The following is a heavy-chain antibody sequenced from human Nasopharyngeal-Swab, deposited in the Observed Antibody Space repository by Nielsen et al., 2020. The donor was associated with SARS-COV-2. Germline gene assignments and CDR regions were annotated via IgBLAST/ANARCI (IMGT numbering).Heavy chain of an antibody. V-gene: IGHV3-23*01. D-gene: IGHD5-18*01. Sequence: GESLKISCAASGFTFSSYWMHWVRQAPGKGLEWVSAISGSGGSTYYADSVKGRFTISRDNSKNTLYLQMNSLRAEDTAVYYCAKDSRIQLWSSYYFDYWGQGTLVTVSS. CDR1: GFTFSSYW. J-gene: IGHJ4*02. CDR3: AKDSRIQLWSSYYFDY. CDR2: ISGSGGST.